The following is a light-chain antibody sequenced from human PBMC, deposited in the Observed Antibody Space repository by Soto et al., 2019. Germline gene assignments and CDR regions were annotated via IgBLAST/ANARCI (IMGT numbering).Light chain of an antibody. CDR1: QSVTTY. CDR3: QVRTSWSID. CDR2: DAS. Sequence: EFVLTQSPATLSLSPGERATLSCKTSQSVTTYLAWYQQKPGQAPRLLIYDASNRATGIPARFSGTGSGTDFPLTINNQEPEDFALYYCQVRTSWSIDFGRGTRLETK. J-gene: IGKJ5*01. V-gene: IGKV3-11*01.